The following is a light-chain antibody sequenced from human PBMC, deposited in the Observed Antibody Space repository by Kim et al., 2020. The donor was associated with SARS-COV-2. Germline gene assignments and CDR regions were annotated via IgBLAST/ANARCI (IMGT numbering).Light chain of an antibody. CDR2: AAS. Sequence: ASVGDRVTITCRTSQDINNYLAWFQQKPGKVPKRLIYAASSLRSGVPSRFSGSGSGTEFTLTISSLQPEDFATYYCLQHKSYPLTFGGGTKVDIK. J-gene: IGKJ4*01. V-gene: IGKV1-17*03. CDR1: QDINNY. CDR3: LQHKSYPLT.